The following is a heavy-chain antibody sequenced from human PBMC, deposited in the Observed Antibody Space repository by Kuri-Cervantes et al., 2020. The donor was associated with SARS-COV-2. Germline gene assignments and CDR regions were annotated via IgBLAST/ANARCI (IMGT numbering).Heavy chain of an antibody. CDR3: ARGDFWNGYYNWYFDL. CDR2: ISGSGGSS. Sequence: GGSLRLSCAASGFTFSSYAMSWVRQAPGKGLEWVSAISGSGGSSYYADSVKGRFTISRDNSKNTLYLQMNSLRVEDTAVYYCARGDFWNGYYNWYFDLWGRGTLVTVSS. CDR1: GFTFSSYA. J-gene: IGHJ2*01. V-gene: IGHV3-23*01. D-gene: IGHD3-3*01.